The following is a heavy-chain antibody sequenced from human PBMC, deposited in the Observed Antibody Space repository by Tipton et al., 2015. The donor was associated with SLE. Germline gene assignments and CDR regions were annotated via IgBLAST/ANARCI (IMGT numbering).Heavy chain of an antibody. D-gene: IGHD7-27*01. J-gene: IGHJ2*01. V-gene: IGHV4-34*01. CDR3: ARVWDWYFDV. CDR1: GGFISSHY. Sequence: TLPLTCAVNGGFISSHYWIWIRQPPGKGLEWIGEINHRGTTHYNPSLTSRVTISVDTSKNQFSLQLSSVTAADTAVYHCARVWDWYFDVWGRGTLVTVSS. CDR2: INHRGTT.